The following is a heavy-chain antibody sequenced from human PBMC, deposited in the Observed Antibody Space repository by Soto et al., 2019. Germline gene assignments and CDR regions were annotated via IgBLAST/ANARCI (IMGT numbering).Heavy chain of an antibody. CDR2: IKPDGSEQ. Sequence: GGSLGLSPAASEFTLDKYYMTWGRQAPGKGPEWVANIKPDGSEQYYVDSVKGRFTISRDNANNSLYLQMNSLRAEDTAVYFCARGNWNYYYGFDVWGQGTTVTVSS. CDR3: ARGNWNYYYGFDV. CDR1: EFTLDKYY. D-gene: IGHD1-20*01. J-gene: IGHJ6*02. V-gene: IGHV3-7*01.